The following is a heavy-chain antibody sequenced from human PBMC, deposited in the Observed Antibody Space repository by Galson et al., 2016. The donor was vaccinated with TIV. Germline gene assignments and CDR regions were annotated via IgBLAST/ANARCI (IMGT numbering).Heavy chain of an antibody. CDR1: GYSFSKYW. V-gene: IGHV5-51*03. J-gene: IGHJ4*02. CDR2: INPGDSDA. CDR3: ARVFSKVADWPAYFCY. D-gene: IGHD6-19*01. Sequence: QSGAEVTKPGESLKISCKGSGYSFSKYWIAWVRQMPGKGLEWVGIINPGDSDARYSPSFQGQVTISADKSISTAYLQWSSLTASDTTMYYCARVFSKVADWPAYFCYWGQGTLVTVSS.